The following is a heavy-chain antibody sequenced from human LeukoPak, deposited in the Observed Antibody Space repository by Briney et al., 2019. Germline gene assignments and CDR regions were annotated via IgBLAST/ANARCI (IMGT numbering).Heavy chain of an antibody. J-gene: IGHJ6*03. CDR2: TYYRSKWYN. D-gene: IGHD6-19*01. CDR3: ARDQISIAVAGDYYSYYMDV. CDR1: GDSVSSNSTA. V-gene: IGHV6-1*01. Sequence: SQTLSLTCAISGDSVSSNSTAWNWIRQSPSRGLEWLGMTYYRSKWYNDYAVSVKSRITINPDTSKNQFSLQLNSVTPEDTAVFYCARDQISIAVAGDYYSYYMDVWGKGTTVAVSS.